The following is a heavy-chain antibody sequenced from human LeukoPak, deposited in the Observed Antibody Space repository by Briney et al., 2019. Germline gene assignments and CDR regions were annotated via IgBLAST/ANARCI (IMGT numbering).Heavy chain of an antibody. D-gene: IGHD3-22*01. CDR2: INYSGST. Sequence: PSETLSLTCTVSGGSISGYYWHWIRQPPGMGLEWIGYINYSGSTDYNPSLKSRVTTSVDTSKNQFSLNLRSVTAADTAVYYCAREYSSFEYWGQGILVTVSS. J-gene: IGHJ4*02. CDR3: AREYSSFEY. V-gene: IGHV4-59*01. CDR1: GGSISGYY.